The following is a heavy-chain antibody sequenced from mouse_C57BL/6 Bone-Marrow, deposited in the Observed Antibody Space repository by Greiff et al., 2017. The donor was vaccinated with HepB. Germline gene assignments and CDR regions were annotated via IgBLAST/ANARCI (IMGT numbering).Heavy chain of an antibody. CDR2: ISDGGSYT. Sequence: EVKVEESGGGLVKPGGSLKLSCAASGFTFSSYAMSWVRQTPEKRLEWVATISDGGSYTYYPDNVKGRFTISRDNAKNNLYLQMSHLTSEDTAMYYCARDEGLRRGYYYAMDYWGQGTSVTVSS. V-gene: IGHV5-4*01. D-gene: IGHD2-2*01. CDR3: ARDEGLRRGYYYAMDY. CDR1: GFTFSSYA. J-gene: IGHJ4*01.